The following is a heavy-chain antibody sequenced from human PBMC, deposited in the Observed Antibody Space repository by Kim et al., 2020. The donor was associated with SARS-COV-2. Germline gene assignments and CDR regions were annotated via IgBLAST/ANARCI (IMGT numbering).Heavy chain of an antibody. CDR2: IDPSNSYI. Sequence: GESLKISCKGSGYNFPSYWISWVRQMPGKGLERMGKIDPSNSYIKNYSPSFQGHVTISVDKSISTAYLQWGSLRASDTAMYYCVRHLGLPPFYDAFDIWGQGTMVTVSS. D-gene: IGHD3-16*01. V-gene: IGHV5-10-1*01. J-gene: IGHJ3*02. CDR1: GYNFPSYW. CDR3: VRHLGLPPFYDAFDI.